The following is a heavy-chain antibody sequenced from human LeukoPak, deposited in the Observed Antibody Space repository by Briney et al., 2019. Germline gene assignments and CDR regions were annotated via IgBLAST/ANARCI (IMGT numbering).Heavy chain of an antibody. V-gene: IGHV3-23*01. J-gene: IGHJ4*02. CDR3: AKDLGPIKGDDYGDPPFDY. CDR1: GFTFSSYA. Sequence: QPGGSLRLSCAASGFTFSSYAMSWVRQAPGKGLEWVSAISGSGGSTYYADSVKGRFTISRDNSKNTLYLQMNSLRAEDTAVYYCAKDLGPIKGDDYGDPPFDYWGQGTLVTVSS. D-gene: IGHD4-17*01. CDR2: ISGSGGST.